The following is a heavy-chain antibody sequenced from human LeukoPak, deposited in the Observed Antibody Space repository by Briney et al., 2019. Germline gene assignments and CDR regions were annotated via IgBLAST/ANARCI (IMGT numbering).Heavy chain of an antibody. CDR1: GYTFTGYY. D-gene: IGHD4-23*01. V-gene: IGHV1-2*06. Sequence: ASVKVSCKASGYTFTGYYMHWVRQAPGQGLEWMGRINPNSGGTNYAQKFQGRVTMTRDTSISTAYMELSRLRSDDTAVYYCARDNLGGNVPRSLDYWGQGTLVTVSS. CDR3: ARDNLGGNVPRSLDY. J-gene: IGHJ4*02. CDR2: INPNSGGT.